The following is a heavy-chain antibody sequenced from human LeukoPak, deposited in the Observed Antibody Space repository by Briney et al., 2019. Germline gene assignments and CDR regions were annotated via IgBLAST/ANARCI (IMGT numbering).Heavy chain of an antibody. CDR2: ISGSGGST. V-gene: IGHV3-23*01. CDR3: AKLDGLLFDY. J-gene: IGHJ4*02. CDR1: GFTVSSNY. Sequence: GGSLRLSCAASGFTVSSNYMSWVRQAPGKGLEWVSAISGSGGSTYYADSVKGRFTISRDNSKNTLYLQMNSLRAEDTAVYYCAKLDGLLFDYWGQGTLVTVSS. D-gene: IGHD1-26*01.